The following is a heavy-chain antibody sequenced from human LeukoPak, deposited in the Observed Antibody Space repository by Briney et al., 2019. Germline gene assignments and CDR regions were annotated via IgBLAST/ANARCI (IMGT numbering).Heavy chain of an antibody. D-gene: IGHD6-13*01. V-gene: IGHV3-30-3*02. Sequence: GGSLRLSCAASGFTFSSYAMHWVRQAPGKGLEWVAVISYDGSKKYYADSVKGRFTISRDNSKNTLYLQMNSLRSEDTAVYYCAKRQLVLVDYWGQGTLVTASS. J-gene: IGHJ4*02. CDR1: GFTFSSYA. CDR2: ISYDGSKK. CDR3: AKRQLVLVDY.